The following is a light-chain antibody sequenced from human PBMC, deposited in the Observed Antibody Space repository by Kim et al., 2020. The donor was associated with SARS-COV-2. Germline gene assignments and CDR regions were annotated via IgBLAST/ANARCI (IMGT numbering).Light chain of an antibody. CDR3: QHYDSYPPT. V-gene: IGKV1-5*01. J-gene: IGKJ1*01. CDR1: QRISSS. Sequence: ASVGDRVTITCRASQRISSSLTWYQQKPGKAPNLLIYEASSLESGVPSRFSGTGSGTEFTLTISSLQPDDFATYYCQHYDSYPPTFGPGTKVDIK. CDR2: EAS.